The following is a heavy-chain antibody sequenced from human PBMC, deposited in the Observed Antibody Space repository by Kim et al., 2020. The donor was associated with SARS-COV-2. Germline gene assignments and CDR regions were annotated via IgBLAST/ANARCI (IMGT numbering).Heavy chain of an antibody. J-gene: IGHJ3*01. CDR3: ASGSHFAFDF. CDR2: TYYRSKWCS. D-gene: IGHD6-13*01. CDR1: GDSVSGNSVG. V-gene: IGHV6-1*01. Sequence: SQTLSLTCAISGDSVSGNSVGWHWIRQSPSRGLEWLGRTYYRSKWCSDYAVSVKSRITLNPDTSKNQFSLQLNSVTPEDTAVYYCASGSHFAFDFWGQGTVVTVSS.